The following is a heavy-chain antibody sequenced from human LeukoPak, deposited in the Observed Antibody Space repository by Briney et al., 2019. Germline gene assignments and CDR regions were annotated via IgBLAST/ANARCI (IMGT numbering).Heavy chain of an antibody. J-gene: IGHJ6*02. CDR2: ISAYNGNT. CDR3: ASAGIAVAGTNDYYYYGMDV. V-gene: IGHV1-18*01. Sequence: ASVKVSCKASGYTFTSYGISWVRQAPGQGLEWMGWISAYNGNTNYAQKLQGRVTMTTDTSTSTAYMELRSLRSEDTAVYYCASAGIAVAGTNDYYYYGMDVWGQGTTVTVSS. D-gene: IGHD6-19*01. CDR1: GYTFTSYG.